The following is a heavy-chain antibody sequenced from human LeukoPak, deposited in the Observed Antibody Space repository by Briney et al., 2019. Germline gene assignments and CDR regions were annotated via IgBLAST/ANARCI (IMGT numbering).Heavy chain of an antibody. CDR3: AKDQTTVVTGLDY. Sequence: GGSLRLSCAASGFTFSSYGMHWVRQDPGKGLEWVAVISYDGSNKYYADSVKGRFTISRDNSKNTLYLQMNSLRAEDTAVYYCAKDQTTVVTGLDYWGQGTLVTVSS. CDR2: ISYDGSNK. V-gene: IGHV3-30*18. J-gene: IGHJ4*02. CDR1: GFTFSSYG. D-gene: IGHD4-23*01.